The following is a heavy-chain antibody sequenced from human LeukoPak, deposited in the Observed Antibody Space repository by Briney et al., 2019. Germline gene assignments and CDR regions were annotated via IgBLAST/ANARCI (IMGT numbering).Heavy chain of an antibody. CDR1: GGSISSDY. D-gene: IGHD3-10*01. J-gene: IGHJ4*02. Sequence: KPSETLSLTCTVPGGSISSDYWSWIRQPPGKGLEWIGYIYYTGSTNYNPSLKSRVTISLDTSKTQFSLKFNSVTAADTAVYYCARPQPLYGAGSYVFWGQGSLVTVSS. V-gene: IGHV4-59*08. CDR3: ARPQPLYGAGSYVF. CDR2: IYYTGST.